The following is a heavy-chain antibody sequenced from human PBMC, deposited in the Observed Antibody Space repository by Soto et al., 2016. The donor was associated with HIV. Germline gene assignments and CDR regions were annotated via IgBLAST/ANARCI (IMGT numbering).Heavy chain of an antibody. CDR3: ARASQEGYNWNNNYNYYYYMDV. V-gene: IGHV3-20*04. Sequence: EVQLVESGGGVVRPGGSLRLSCAASGFTFDDYGMSWVRQAPGKGLEWVSGTNWNGGSAGYAHSVKGRFTISRDNAKNSLYLQMNSLRGEDTALYYCARASQEGYNWNNNYNYYYYMDVWGKGPRSPSP. CDR1: GFTFDDYG. J-gene: IGHJ6*03. CDR2: TNWNGGSA. D-gene: IGHD1-20*01.